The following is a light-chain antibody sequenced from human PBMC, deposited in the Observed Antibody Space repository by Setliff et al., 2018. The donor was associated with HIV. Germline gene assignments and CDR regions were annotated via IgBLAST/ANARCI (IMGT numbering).Light chain of an antibody. CDR2: RNN. Sequence: QSVLTQPPSASGTPGQRVTISCSGSSSNIGGNTVDWYQQVPGTAPKLLVYRNNQRPSGVPDRFSGSKAGTSASLVISGLQSEDEADYYCAAWDDSLNVIFGGGTKVTVL. CDR1: SSNIGGNT. CDR3: AAWDDSLNVI. J-gene: IGLJ2*01. V-gene: IGLV1-44*01.